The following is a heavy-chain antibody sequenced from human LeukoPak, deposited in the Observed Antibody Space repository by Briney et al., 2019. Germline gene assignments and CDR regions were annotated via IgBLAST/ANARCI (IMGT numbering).Heavy chain of an antibody. Sequence: PGGSLRLSCAASGFTFSIYWMTWVRQAPGKGLEWVSYISSSGSTIYYADSVKGRFTISRDNAKNSLYLQMNSLRAEDTAVYYCASQAAGYYDILTGYYPRGGIDYWGQGTLVTVSS. CDR2: ISSSGSTI. J-gene: IGHJ4*02. CDR1: GFTFSIYW. V-gene: IGHV3-48*04. CDR3: ASQAAGYYDILTGYYPRGGIDY. D-gene: IGHD3-9*01.